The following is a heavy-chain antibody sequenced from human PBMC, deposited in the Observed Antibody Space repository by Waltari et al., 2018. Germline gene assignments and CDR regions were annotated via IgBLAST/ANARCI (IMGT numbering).Heavy chain of an antibody. CDR2: IYYSGST. D-gene: IGHD2-21*02. Sequence: VSGGSISSYYWSWIRQPPGKGLEWIGYIYYSGSTNYNPSLKSRVTISVDTSKNQFSLKLSSVTAADTAVYYCARETYGRHIVVVTAPHWYFDLWGRGTLVTVSS. CDR1: GGSISSYY. CDR3: ARETYGRHIVVVTAPHWYFDL. V-gene: IGHV4-59*01. J-gene: IGHJ2*01.